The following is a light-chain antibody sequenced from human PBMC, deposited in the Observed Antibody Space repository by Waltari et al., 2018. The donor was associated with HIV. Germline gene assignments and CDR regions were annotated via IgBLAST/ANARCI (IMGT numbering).Light chain of an antibody. Sequence: QSALTQPASVSGSPGQSITISCTGTSGDVGGYNYVSWYQQHPGKAPKVMIYEVSNRPAGVSNRFSGATSGNTASLTISGLQAEDEADYYCSSYTSSSTLVFGGGTKLTVL. CDR3: SSYTSSSTLV. CDR2: EVS. CDR1: SGDVGGYNY. J-gene: IGLJ3*02. V-gene: IGLV2-14*01.